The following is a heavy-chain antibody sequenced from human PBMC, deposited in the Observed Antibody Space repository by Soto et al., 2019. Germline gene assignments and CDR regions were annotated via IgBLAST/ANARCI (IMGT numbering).Heavy chain of an antibody. Sequence: PSQTLSLTCTVAGGSIIGGGCYWILIRQHPGKGLEWIGYIYYSGSTYYNPSLKSRVTISVDTSKNQFSLKLSSVTAADTAVYYCARGYCISTSCSLYDYWGQGTLVTVSS. CDR3: ARGYCISTSCSLYDY. D-gene: IGHD2-2*01. CDR1: GGSIIGGGCY. V-gene: IGHV4-31*03. J-gene: IGHJ4*02. CDR2: IYYSGST.